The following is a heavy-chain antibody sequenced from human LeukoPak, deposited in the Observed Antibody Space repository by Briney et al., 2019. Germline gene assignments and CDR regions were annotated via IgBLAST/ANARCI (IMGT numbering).Heavy chain of an antibody. Sequence: SVKVSCKASGGTFSNHAINWVRRAPGQGLEWMGGVIPIFDTRNYAQKFQGKVTIIADKSTSTAYMEVISLKSEDTAVYYCATISLSAGIVVAGFDNWGQGTQVTVSS. V-gene: IGHV1-69*06. D-gene: IGHD6-19*01. CDR3: ATISLSAGIVVAGFDN. J-gene: IGHJ4*02. CDR1: GGTFSNHA. CDR2: VIPIFDTR.